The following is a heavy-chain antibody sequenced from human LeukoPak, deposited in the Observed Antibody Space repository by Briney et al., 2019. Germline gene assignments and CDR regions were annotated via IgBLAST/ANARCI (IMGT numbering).Heavy chain of an antibody. CDR2: IDPSDSYT. J-gene: IGHJ3*02. Sequence: GKSLKISCKGSGYSFTSYWISWVRQMPGKGLEWMGRIDPSDSYTIYSPSFQGHVTISADKSISTAYLQWSSLKASDTAMYYCASLLDSSGWANDAFDIWGQGTMVTVSS. CDR1: GYSFTSYW. CDR3: ASLLDSSGWANDAFDI. D-gene: IGHD6-19*01. V-gene: IGHV5-10-1*01.